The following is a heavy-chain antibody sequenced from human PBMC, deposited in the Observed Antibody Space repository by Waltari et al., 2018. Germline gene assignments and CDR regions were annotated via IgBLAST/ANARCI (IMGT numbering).Heavy chain of an antibody. CDR1: GYTFINYE. CDR3: ARGRDLYANFDYNWFDP. Sequence: QVQLVQSGAEVLKPGASVKVSCQASGYTFINYEIHWVRQATGQGLEWMGWMNPNSGATAYAQKFQGRITMTRDTSITTAYMELSNLRSDDTAVFYCARGRDLYANFDYNWFDPWGQGTLVTVSS. V-gene: IGHV1-8*02. J-gene: IGHJ5*02. D-gene: IGHD2-8*01. CDR2: MNPNSGAT.